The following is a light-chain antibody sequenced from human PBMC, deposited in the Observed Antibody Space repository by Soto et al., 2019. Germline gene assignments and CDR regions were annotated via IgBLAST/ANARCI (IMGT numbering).Light chain of an antibody. J-gene: IGKJ1*01. CDR3: HQHYSTHLT. V-gene: IGKV1-39*01. Sequence: EIQMTQPPSSLFASVGDRVTIICRASQRVSAFLIGYQQKQGEDAKLLIFDVSVLESGVVSRFSASGSATDFTLSITSMQHEDFAASYCHQHYSTHLTFGPGTKVDIK. CDR2: DVS. CDR1: QRVSAF.